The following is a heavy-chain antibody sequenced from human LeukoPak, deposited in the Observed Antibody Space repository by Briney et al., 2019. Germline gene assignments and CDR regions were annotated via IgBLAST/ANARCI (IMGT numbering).Heavy chain of an antibody. V-gene: IGHV4-4*07. CDR2: IYRSGST. CDR1: GGSISNYY. J-gene: IGHJ4*02. D-gene: IGHD6-13*01. CDR3: ARDARSSWYDGHNYFDY. Sequence: PSETLSLTCTVSGGSISNYYWSWIRQPAGKGLEWIGRIYRSGSTNYNPSLKSRVTMSVDTSKNQFSLKLNSVTAADTAVYYCARDARSSWYDGHNYFDYWAQETLFTVSS.